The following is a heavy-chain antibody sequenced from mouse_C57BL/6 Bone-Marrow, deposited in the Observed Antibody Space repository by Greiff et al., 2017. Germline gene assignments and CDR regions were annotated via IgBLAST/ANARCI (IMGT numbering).Heavy chain of an antibody. CDR1: GYTFTSYW. Sequence: QVQLQQPRAELVKPGASVKMSCKASGYTFTSYWITWVKQRPGQGLEWIGDIYPGSGSTNDNEKFKSKATLTVDTSSSTAYMQLSSLTSADSAVYYFARPYYSNYWYFDVWGTGTTVTVSS. D-gene: IGHD2-5*01. CDR2: IYPGSGST. J-gene: IGHJ1*03. V-gene: IGHV1-55*01. CDR3: ARPYYSNYWYFDV.